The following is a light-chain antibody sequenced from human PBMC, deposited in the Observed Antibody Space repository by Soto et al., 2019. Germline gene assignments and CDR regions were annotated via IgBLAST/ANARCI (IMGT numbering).Light chain of an antibody. CDR1: QVICNY. V-gene: IGKV1-27*01. Sequence: DIQMTQSPSSLSASVGDRVTITCRASQVICNYLAWYQQKPGKVPKLLIYGAYTLKSGVPSRFSGSGSGTDFTLTISSLQPEDVAIYYCQKYNSGLITFGQGTRLEI. J-gene: IGKJ5*01. CDR2: GAY. CDR3: QKYNSGLIT.